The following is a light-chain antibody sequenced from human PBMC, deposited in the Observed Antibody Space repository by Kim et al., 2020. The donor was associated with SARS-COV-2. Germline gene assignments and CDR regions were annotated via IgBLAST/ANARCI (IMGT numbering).Light chain of an antibody. V-gene: IGKV2-40*01. CDR3: MQRVDLPYT. J-gene: IGKJ2*01. Sequence: IVMTQTPLSLPVTPGEPASISCRSSQRLLDRRAGHTYLDWFLQKPGQSPQLLIYTLSYRASGVRDRFSGSGSGTEFTLKSSRVEAEAVEIYYGMQRVDLPYTSGQGPRRQIK. CDR1: QRLLDRRAGHTY. CDR2: TLS.